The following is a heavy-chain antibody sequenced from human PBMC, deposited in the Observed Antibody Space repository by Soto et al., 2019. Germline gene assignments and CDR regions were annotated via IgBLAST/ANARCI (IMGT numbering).Heavy chain of an antibody. V-gene: IGHV4-39*07. J-gene: IGHJ4*02. CDR3: ARVPDY. CDR1: GASIDRSNYY. Sequence: SETLSLTCTVSGASIDRSNYYWSWIRQHPGKGLEWIGTIYYSGSTYYNPSLKSRVTISVDTSKNQFSLKLSSVTAADTAVYYCARVPDYWGQGTLVTVSS. CDR2: IYYSGST.